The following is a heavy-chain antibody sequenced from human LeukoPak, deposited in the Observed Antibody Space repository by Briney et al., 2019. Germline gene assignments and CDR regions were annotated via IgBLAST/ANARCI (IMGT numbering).Heavy chain of an antibody. CDR3: ARERVKQVAAAEGYYMDV. D-gene: IGHD6-13*01. CDR1: GGSISSYY. V-gene: IGHV4-4*07. CDR2: IYTSGST. J-gene: IGHJ6*03. Sequence: SETLSLTCTVSGGSISSYYWSWIRQPAGKGLEWIGRIYTSGSTNYNPSLKSRVTMSVDTSKNQFSLKLSSVTAADTAVYYCARERVKQVAAAEGYYMDVWGKGTTVTVSS.